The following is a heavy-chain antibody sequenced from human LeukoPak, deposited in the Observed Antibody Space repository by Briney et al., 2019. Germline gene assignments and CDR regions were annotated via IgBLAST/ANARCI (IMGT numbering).Heavy chain of an antibody. Sequence: ASVKVSCKASGGTFSSYAISWVRQAPGQGLEWMGWTNPNSGDTNYAQKFQGRVTMTRDTSISTAYMELSRLRSDDTAVYYCARVRYRLAETYIDYWGQGTLVTVSS. J-gene: IGHJ4*02. V-gene: IGHV1-2*02. CDR3: ARVRYRLAETYIDY. CDR2: TNPNSGDT. CDR1: GGTFSSYA. D-gene: IGHD3-16*01.